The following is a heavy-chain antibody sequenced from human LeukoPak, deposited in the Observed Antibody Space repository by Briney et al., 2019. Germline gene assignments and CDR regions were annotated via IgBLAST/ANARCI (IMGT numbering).Heavy chain of an antibody. J-gene: IGHJ3*01. V-gene: IGHV3-74*01. CDR2: INSDRSST. D-gene: IGHD3-10*01. CDR3: ARVPGLFLWFGEISSDAFDF. Sequence: PGGSLRLSCAASGFTFSSYWMHWVRQAPGKGLGWVSRINSDRSSTNYADSVKGRFTISRDNAKNTLYLQMNSLRAEDTALCFCARVPGLFLWFGEISSDAFDFWRQGTMVTVPS. CDR1: GFTFSSYW.